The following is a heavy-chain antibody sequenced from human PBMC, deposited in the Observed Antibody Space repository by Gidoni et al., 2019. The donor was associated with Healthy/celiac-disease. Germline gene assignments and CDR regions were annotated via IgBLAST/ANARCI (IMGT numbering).Heavy chain of an antibody. D-gene: IGHD5-18*01. CDR3: AREGVRTLAKGGYSYGYEGDY. Sequence: QVQLQESGPGLVKPSQTLSLTCTVSGGSISSGGHYWSWIRQHPGKGLEWIGYIYYSGSTYYNPSLKSRVTISVDTSKNQFSLKLSSVTAADTAVYYCAREGVRTLAKGGYSYGYEGDYWGQGTLVTVSS. CDR1: GGSISSGGHY. J-gene: IGHJ4*02. CDR2: IYYSGST. V-gene: IGHV4-31*03.